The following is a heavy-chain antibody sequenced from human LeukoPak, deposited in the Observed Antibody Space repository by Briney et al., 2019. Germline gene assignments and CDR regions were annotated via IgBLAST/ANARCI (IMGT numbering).Heavy chain of an antibody. V-gene: IGHV4-39*01. CDR3: AMPYYDFWSGYPEYFDY. D-gene: IGHD3-3*01. Sequence: SETLSLTCTVSGGSISSSSYYWGWIRQPPGKGLEWIRSIYYSGSTYYNPSLKSRVTISVDTSKNQFSLKLSSVTAADTAVYYCAMPYYDFWSGYPEYFDYWGQGTLVTVSS. J-gene: IGHJ4*02. CDR2: IYYSGST. CDR1: GGSISSSSYY.